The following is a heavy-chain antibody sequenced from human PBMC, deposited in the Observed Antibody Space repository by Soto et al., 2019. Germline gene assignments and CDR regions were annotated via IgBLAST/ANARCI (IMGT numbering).Heavy chain of an antibody. CDR1: GDSISSSRYY. J-gene: IGHJ4*02. D-gene: IGHD2-21*02. V-gene: IGHV4-39*01. CDR3: ARLAVTGFDF. Sequence: QLQLQESGPGLVKPSETLSLTCTVSGDSISSSRYYWGWIRQPPGKGLEWIGNIFYSGTPYYNPSLKSRVTMSVDTSKDQFSLNLRSVTAADTAVYYCARLAVTGFDFWGQGTLVTVSS. CDR2: IFYSGTP.